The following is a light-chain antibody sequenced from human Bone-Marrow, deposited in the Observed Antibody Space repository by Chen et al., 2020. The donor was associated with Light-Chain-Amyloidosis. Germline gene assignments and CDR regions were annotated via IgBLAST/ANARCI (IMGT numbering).Light chain of an antibody. V-gene: IGLV2-14*01. Sequence: QSALTQPASVSGSPGQSITISCTGTSSDVGGDNHVSWYQQHPDKAPKLMIYEVTNRPSWVPDRFSGTRYDNTASLAISGLQTDDEADYFCSSYTITNTLVFGSGTMVTVL. CDR1: SSDVGGDNH. CDR3: SSYTITNTLV. J-gene: IGLJ1*01. CDR2: EVT.